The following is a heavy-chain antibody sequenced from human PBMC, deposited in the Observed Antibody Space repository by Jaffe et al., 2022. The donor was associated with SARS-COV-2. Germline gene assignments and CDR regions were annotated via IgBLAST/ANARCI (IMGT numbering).Heavy chain of an antibody. Sequence: EVQLVESGGGLIQPGGSLRLSCGASGFTVSRNTMTWVRQAPGKGLEWVSVIYSGGTTYYADSVKGRFTISRDNSKNTLHLQMNSLRVEDTAIYYCATSVPAANGVDYWGQGTLVTVSS. V-gene: IGHV3-53*01. CDR2: IYSGGTT. CDR3: ATSVPAANGVDY. D-gene: IGHD2-2*01. J-gene: IGHJ4*02. CDR1: GFTVSRNT.